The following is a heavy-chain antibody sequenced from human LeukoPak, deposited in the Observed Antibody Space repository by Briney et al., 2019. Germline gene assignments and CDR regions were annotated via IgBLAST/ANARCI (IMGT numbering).Heavy chain of an antibody. V-gene: IGHV3-21*01. CDR2: ISSSSIYI. D-gene: IGHD3-10*01. CDR1: GFTFSNYR. CDR3: ARGGLVRGSLNSLTGFDF. Sequence: GGSLRLSCSASGFTFSNYRMNWVRQAPGRGLEWVSSISSSSIYIYYADSLRGRFTISRDNAKKSLYLQMNSLRAEDTAVYYCARGGLVRGSLNSLTGFDFWGQGTMVTVSS. J-gene: IGHJ3*01.